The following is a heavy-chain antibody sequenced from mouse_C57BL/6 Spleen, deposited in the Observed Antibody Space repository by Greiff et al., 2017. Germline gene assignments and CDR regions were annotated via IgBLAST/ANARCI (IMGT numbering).Heavy chain of an antibody. D-gene: IGHD1-1*01. CDR2: IRNKANGDTT. CDR3: ARHLYRVAMDY. CDR1: GFTFTDDY. J-gene: IGHJ4*01. Sequence: EVHLVESGGGLVQPGGSLSLSCAASGFTFTDDYMSWVRQPPGKALEWLGFIRNKANGDTTEYSASVKGRFTSSRDNSQSILYLQMTALRAEDSATYYCARHLYRVAMDYWGQGTSGTVSS. V-gene: IGHV7-3*01.